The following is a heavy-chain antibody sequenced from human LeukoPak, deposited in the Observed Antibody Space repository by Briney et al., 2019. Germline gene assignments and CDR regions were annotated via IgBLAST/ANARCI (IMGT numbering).Heavy chain of an antibody. V-gene: IGHV3-21*01. D-gene: IGHD3-22*01. CDR1: GFTFSSYS. J-gene: IGHJ4*02. CDR2: ISSSSSYI. CDR3: ARDGDYYETSGYYFTCFVS. Sequence: GGSLRLSCAASGFTFSSYSMNWVRQAPGEGLEWVSSISSSSSYIYYADSVKGRFTISRDNAKNSLYLQMNSLRAEDTAVYYCARDGDYYETSGYYFTCFVSWGEGTLVTVSS.